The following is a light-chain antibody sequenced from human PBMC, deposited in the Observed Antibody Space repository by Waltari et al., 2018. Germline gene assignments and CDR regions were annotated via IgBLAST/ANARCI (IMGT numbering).Light chain of an antibody. CDR2: AAS. V-gene: IGKV1-9*01. Sequence: IQLTQSPSSLSASVGDRVTITCRASQGISSALAWYHQKPGNAPKLLIYAASALQSGVPSRFSGSGSGTEFTLTISSLQPEDFATYYCQQLNSYPLTFGGGTKVEIK. J-gene: IGKJ4*01. CDR1: QGISSA. CDR3: QQLNSYPLT.